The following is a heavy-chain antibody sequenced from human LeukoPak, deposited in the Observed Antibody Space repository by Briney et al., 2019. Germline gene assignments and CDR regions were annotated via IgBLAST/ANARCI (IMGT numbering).Heavy chain of an antibody. J-gene: IGHJ6*03. V-gene: IGHV1-2*02. CDR3: ARDSSVASSGSPVYYYYMDV. CDR1: GYAFTGYY. D-gene: IGHD3-22*01. Sequence: GASVKVSCKASGYAFTGYYMHWVRQAPGQGLEWMGWINPNSGGTNYAQKFQGRVTMTRDTSISTAYMELSRLRSDDTAVYYCARDSSVASSGSPVYYYYMDVWGKGTTVTVS. CDR2: INPNSGGT.